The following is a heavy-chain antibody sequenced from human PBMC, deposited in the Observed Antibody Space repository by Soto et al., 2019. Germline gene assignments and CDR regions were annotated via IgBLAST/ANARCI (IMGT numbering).Heavy chain of an antibody. D-gene: IGHD6-19*01. CDR1: GYPLTGSY. V-gene: IGHV1-2*02. CDR2: INPNSGVT. Sequence: GGSVKVSFKACGYPLTGSYIHLVRQAPGQGLEWMGWINPNSGVTNYSQNFQGRVTMTRDTSISTVYMEVSRLRSDDTAVYYCARDVRSNSGCPEYWGQGTRVTVSS. J-gene: IGHJ4*02. CDR3: ARDVRSNSGCPEY.